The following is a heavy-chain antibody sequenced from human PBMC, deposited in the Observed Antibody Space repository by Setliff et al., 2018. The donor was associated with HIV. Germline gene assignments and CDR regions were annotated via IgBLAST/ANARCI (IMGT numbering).Heavy chain of an antibody. CDR3: ARGALLAVFDFDH. CDR1: GYTFTTYS. CDR2: INVGNGDT. Sequence: ASVKVSCKASGYTFTTYSLHWVRQAPGQSLEWMGWINVGNGDTKYSQDLQGRITITRDTSANTAYMELSRLRSDDTAVYFCARGALLAVFDFDHWGHGTLVTVTS. D-gene: IGHD3-10*01. J-gene: IGHJ4*01. V-gene: IGHV1-3*01.